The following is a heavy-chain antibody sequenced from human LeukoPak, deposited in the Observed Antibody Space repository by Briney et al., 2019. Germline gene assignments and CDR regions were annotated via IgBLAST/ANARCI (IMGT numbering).Heavy chain of an antibody. CDR2: IYTSGTT. CDR1: GGSSNGHY. Sequence: SETLSLTCTVSGGSSNGHYCSWIRQPAGKGLEWIGHIYTSGTTNYNPSLKSRVTMSVDTSKNQFSLKLSSVTAADTAVYYCAREYSSGWDYFDCWGQGTLVTVSS. J-gene: IGHJ4*02. D-gene: IGHD6-19*01. CDR3: AREYSSGWDYFDC. V-gene: IGHV4-4*07.